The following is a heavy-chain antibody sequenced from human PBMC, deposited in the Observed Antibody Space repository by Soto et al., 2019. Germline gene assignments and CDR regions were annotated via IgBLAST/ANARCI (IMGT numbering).Heavy chain of an antibody. J-gene: IGHJ4*02. CDR3: ARGPDRSGFYLFDY. V-gene: IGHV1-69*13. D-gene: IGHD3-22*01. CDR2: IIPISGTT. Sequence: SVKVSCKASGGTFSNHAISWVRQAPGQGPEWMGGIIPISGTTNYAQKFQGRVTITADESMTTAYMELSSLSYEDTAVYYCARGPDRSGFYLFDYWGQGTLVTVSS. CDR1: GGTFSNHA.